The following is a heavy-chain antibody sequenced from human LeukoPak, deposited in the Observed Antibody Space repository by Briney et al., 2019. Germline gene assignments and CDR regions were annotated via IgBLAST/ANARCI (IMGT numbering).Heavy chain of an antibody. D-gene: IGHD2-15*01. V-gene: IGHV3-21*01. Sequence: PGGSLRLSCAASGFTFSSYSMIWVRQAPGKGLEWVSSISSSSSYIYYADSVKGRFTISRDNAKNSLYLQMNSLRAEDTAVYYCATGRDCSGGSCYSVYWGQGTLSPSPQ. CDR3: ATGRDCSGGSCYSVY. CDR2: ISSSSSYI. J-gene: IGHJ4*02. CDR1: GFTFSSYS.